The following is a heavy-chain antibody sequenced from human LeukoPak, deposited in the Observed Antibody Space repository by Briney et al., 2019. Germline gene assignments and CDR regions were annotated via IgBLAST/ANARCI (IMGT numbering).Heavy chain of an antibody. CDR1: GFTFSKAW. CDR3: TTDYYDSVGYSSYY. V-gene: IGHV3-15*01. Sequence: PGGSLRLSCEASGFTFSKAWMSWVRQAPGRGLEWVGRIKSEAYGGTTDYAAPVSGRFTISRDDSRNTLYLQMNGLKAEDTAVYYCTTDYYDSVGYSSYYWGQGTLVTVSP. J-gene: IGHJ4*02. CDR2: IKSEAYGGTT. D-gene: IGHD3-22*01.